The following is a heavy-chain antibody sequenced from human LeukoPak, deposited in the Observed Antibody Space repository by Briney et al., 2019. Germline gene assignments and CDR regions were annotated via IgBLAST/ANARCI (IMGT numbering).Heavy chain of an antibody. V-gene: IGHV4-4*07. CDR2: IYASGST. Sequence: SETLSLTCTVPGGSISSYDWSWIRQPAGKGLEWIGRIYASGSTNYNPSLKSRVTMSVDTCKNQLSLKLSSVTAADTAVYYCARVVGYSGYGAFDYWGQGTLVTVSS. D-gene: IGHD5-12*01. CDR3: ARVVGYSGYGAFDY. CDR1: GGSISSYD. J-gene: IGHJ4*02.